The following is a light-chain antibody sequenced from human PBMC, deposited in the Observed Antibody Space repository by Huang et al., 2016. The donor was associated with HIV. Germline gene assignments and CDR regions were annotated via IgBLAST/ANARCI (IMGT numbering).Light chain of an antibody. Sequence: EIVMTKSPATLSVSPGERVTLSCRASQSVSNNLAWYQQKPGQAPRLLVYSASTRATGIPARFSGSGSGTEFTLTISSLQSEHFAVYYCQQYDSWPITFGPGTRVD. CDR2: SAS. V-gene: IGKV3-15*01. CDR3: QQYDSWPIT. CDR1: QSVSNN. J-gene: IGKJ3*01.